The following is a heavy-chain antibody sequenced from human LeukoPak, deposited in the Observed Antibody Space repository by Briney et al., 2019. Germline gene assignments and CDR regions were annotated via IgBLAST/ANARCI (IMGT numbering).Heavy chain of an antibody. CDR2: ISDSGDIT. CDR1: GFTFSSYW. D-gene: IGHD2-8*01. CDR3: AKGLKAFDI. V-gene: IGHV3-23*01. J-gene: IGHJ3*02. Sequence: GGSLRLSCAASGFTFSSYWMNWVRQAPGKGLEWVSTISDSGDITYYADSVKGRFTISRDNSKNTLYLQMNSLRAEDTAVYYCAKGLKAFDIWGQGTMVTVSS.